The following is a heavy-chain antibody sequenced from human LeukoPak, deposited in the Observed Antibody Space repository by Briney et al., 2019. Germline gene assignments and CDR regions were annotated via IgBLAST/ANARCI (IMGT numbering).Heavy chain of an antibody. CDR3: ARGADIVVVPAAMRPYYYYMDV. Sequence: GASVKVSCKASGYTFTSYSISWVRQAPGQGLEWMGWISAYNGNTNYAQKLQGRVTMTTDTSTSTAYMELRSLRSDDTAVYYCARGADIVVVPAAMRPYYYYMDVWGKGTTVTVSS. J-gene: IGHJ6*03. D-gene: IGHD2-2*01. CDR1: GYTFTSYS. CDR2: ISAYNGNT. V-gene: IGHV1-18*01.